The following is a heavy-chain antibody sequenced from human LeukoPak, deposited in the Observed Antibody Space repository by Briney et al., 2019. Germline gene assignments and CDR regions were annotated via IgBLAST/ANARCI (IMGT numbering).Heavy chain of an antibody. CDR1: GFTFSSYE. D-gene: IGHD4-23*01. CDR2: ISSSGSTR. Sequence: PGGSLRLSCAASGFTFSSYEMNWVRQAPEKGLEWVSYISSSGSTRYYADSVKGRFTISRNNAKNSLYLQMNSLRGEDTAVYYCARAARGISQHWGQGTLVTVSS. CDR3: ARAARGISQH. J-gene: IGHJ1*01. V-gene: IGHV3-48*03.